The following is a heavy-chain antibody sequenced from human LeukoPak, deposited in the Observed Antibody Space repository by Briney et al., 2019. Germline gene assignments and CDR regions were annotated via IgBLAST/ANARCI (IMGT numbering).Heavy chain of an antibody. CDR2: IYYSGST. J-gene: IGHJ6*02. CDR3: ATSFPSDYYGMDV. Sequence: PSETLSLTCTVSGGSISSSSYYWGWIRQPPGKGLEWIGSIYYSGSTYYNPSLKSRVTISVDTSKNQFSLKLSSVTAADTAVYYCATSFPSDYYGMDVWGQGTTVTVSS. V-gene: IGHV4-39*01. CDR1: GGSISSSSYY.